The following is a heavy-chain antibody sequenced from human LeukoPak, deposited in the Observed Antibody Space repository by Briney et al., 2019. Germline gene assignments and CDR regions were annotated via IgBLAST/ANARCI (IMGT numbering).Heavy chain of an antibody. J-gene: IGHJ5*02. D-gene: IGHD3-10*01. CDR2: IYYSGST. V-gene: IGHV4-39*01. Sequence: SETLSLTCAVSGGSISSSNWWSWVRQPPGKGLEWIGSIYYSGSTYYNPSLKSRVTISVDTSKNQFSLKLSSVTAADTAVYYCARHAKGYGSGSYYRNWFDPWGQGTLVTVSS. CDR1: GGSISSSNW. CDR3: ARHAKGYGSGSYYRNWFDP.